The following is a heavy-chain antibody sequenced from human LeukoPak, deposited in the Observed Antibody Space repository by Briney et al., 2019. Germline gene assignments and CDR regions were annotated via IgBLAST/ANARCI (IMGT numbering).Heavy chain of an antibody. CDR1: GFTFSRYG. V-gene: IGHV3-30*02. D-gene: IGHD4-17*01. CDR3: ARYGNAFDY. J-gene: IGHJ4*02. CDR2: IRYDGTNK. Sequence: GGSLGLSCAASGFTFSRYGMHSVRQAPGRGLEWVAFIRYDGTNKHYADSVKGRFTISRDNSKHTLYLQMNSLRAEDTAVYYCARYGNAFDYWGQGTLVTISS.